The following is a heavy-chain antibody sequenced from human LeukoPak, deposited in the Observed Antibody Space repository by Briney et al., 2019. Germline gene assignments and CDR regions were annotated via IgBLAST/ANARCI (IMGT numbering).Heavy chain of an antibody. CDR2: IYYSGST. D-gene: IGHD4-17*01. CDR1: GGSISSGNYY. J-gene: IGHJ5*02. V-gene: IGHV4-30-4*01. Sequence: SETLSLTCTVSGGSISSGNYYWSWIRQPPGKGLEWIGYIYYSGSTYYNPSLKSRVTISVDTSKNQFSLKLSSVTAADTAVYYCARIIKVTTLRWFDPWGQGTLVTVSS. CDR3: ARIIKVTTLRWFDP.